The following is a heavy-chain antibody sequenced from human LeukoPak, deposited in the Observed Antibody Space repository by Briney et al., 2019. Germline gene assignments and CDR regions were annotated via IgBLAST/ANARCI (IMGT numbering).Heavy chain of an antibody. CDR3: ARGPRPLDGGVVVVAATYPFDI. CDR2: INHSGST. D-gene: IGHD2-15*01. J-gene: IGHJ3*02. CDR1: GGSFSGYY. V-gene: IGHV4-34*01. Sequence: SETLSLTCAVYGGSFSGYYWSWIRQPPGKGLEWIGEINHSGSTNYNPSLKSRVTISVDTSQNQFSLKMGSVTAGDRAVYYCARGPRPLDGGVVVVAATYPFDIWGQGKMVTVSS.